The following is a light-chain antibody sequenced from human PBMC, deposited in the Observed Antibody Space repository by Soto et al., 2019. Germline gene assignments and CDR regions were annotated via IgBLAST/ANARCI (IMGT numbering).Light chain of an antibody. CDR1: QSVGRNY. V-gene: IGKV3-20*01. Sequence: EIVLTQSPGTLSVSPGERATLSCRASQSVGRNYLAWYQQKPGQAPRLLIYDASSRATGIPDRCSGSGSGTDFTLTISRLEPEDFAVYYCQQYASSPLTFGGGTKVETK. CDR2: DAS. J-gene: IGKJ4*01. CDR3: QQYASSPLT.